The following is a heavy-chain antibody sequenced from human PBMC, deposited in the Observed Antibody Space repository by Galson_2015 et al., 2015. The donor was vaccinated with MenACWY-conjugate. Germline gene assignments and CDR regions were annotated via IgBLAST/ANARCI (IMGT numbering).Heavy chain of an antibody. CDR2: IRYDGSNK. CDR3: ANIEIDLGYYYYMDV. CDR1: GFTFSSYG. Sequence: SLRLSCAASGFTFSSYGMHWVRQAPGKGLEWVAFIRYDGSNKYYADSVKGRFTISRDNSKNTLYLQMNSLRAEDTAVYYCANIEIDLGYYYYMDVWGKGTTVTVSS. V-gene: IGHV3-30*02. J-gene: IGHJ6*03. D-gene: IGHD3-16*01.